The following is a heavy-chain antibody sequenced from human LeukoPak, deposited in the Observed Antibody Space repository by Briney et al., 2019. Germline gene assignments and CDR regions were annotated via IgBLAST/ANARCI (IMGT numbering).Heavy chain of an antibody. CDR2: IYYSGST. J-gene: IGHJ4*02. V-gene: IGHV4-59*01. CDR3: ARGSSSWYPDY. Sequence: SETLSLTCTVSGGSISSYYWSWIRQPPGKGLEWIGYIYYSGSTNYNPSLKSRVTISVDTSKNQFSLKLSSVTAADTAVYYCARGSSSWYPDYWGRGTLVTVSS. CDR1: GGSISSYY. D-gene: IGHD6-13*01.